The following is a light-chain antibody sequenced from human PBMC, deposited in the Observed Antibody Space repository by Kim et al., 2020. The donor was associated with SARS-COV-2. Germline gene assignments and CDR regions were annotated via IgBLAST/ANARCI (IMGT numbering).Light chain of an antibody. CDR1: NSNIGSKT. V-gene: IGLV1-44*01. CDR2: SNS. J-gene: IGLJ3*02. Sequence: ELTQPPSASGTPGQRVTMSCSGSNSNIGSKTVNWYQHLPGTAPKVLMYSNSQRPSGVPDRFSGSKSGTSASLAISGLQSEDEADYYCAAWDDSLNGWVFGGGTQLTVL. CDR3: AAWDDSLNGWV.